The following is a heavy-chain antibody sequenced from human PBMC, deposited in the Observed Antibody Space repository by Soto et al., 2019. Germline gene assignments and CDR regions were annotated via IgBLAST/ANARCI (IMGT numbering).Heavy chain of an antibody. Sequence: PGGSLRLSCAASGFTFSSYAMHWVRQAPGKGLEWVAVISYDGSNKYYADSVKGRFTISRDNSKNTLYLQMNSLRAEDTAVYYCARVYSGSYYNYFDYGGQGTLVTVSS. CDR1: GFTFSSYA. CDR3: ARVYSGSYYNYFDY. D-gene: IGHD1-26*01. J-gene: IGHJ4*02. CDR2: ISYDGSNK. V-gene: IGHV3-30-3*01.